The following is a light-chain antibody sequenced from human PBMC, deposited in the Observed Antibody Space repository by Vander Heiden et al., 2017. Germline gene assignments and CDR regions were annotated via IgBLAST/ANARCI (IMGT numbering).Light chain of an antibody. CDR1: ENISPW. CDR3: QQDNTYPCT. CDR2: KAS. Sequence: DVQMTQSPSTLSASVGDRVTITCRASENISPWLAWYQQKPGKAPKLLIYKASTLEGGVPSRFSGSESGTEFTLTISSLQPDDFGTYYCQQDNTYPCTFGPGTKVDIK. V-gene: IGKV1-5*03. J-gene: IGKJ3*01.